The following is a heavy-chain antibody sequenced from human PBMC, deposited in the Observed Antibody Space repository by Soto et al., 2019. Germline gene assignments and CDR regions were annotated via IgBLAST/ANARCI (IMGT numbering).Heavy chain of an antibody. CDR2: IYWDDDK. D-gene: IGHD4-17*01. V-gene: IGHV2-5*02. CDR3: AHTSTTVTNV. CDR1: GFSLNTGGLG. J-gene: IGHJ4*02. Sequence: YGPTLVNPTQTLTLTCSVSGFSLNTGGLGVGWIRQPPGKTLKWLALIYWDDDKRYSPSLKSRLTITKDTSNNNVVLIMTHQDPVDKPTDPSAHTSTTVTNVCGQGTLVTVS.